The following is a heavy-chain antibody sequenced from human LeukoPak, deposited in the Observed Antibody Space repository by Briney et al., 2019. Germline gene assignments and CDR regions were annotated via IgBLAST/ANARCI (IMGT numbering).Heavy chain of an antibody. Sequence: SETLSLTCTVSGGSISSYYWSWIRQPPGKGLEWIGYIYYSGSTNYNPSLKSRVTISVDTSKNQFFLKLSSVTAADTAVYYCARGVEMATNGELDYWGQGTLVTVSS. J-gene: IGHJ4*02. D-gene: IGHD5-24*01. CDR2: IYYSGST. CDR1: GGSISSYY. V-gene: IGHV4-59*01. CDR3: ARGVEMATNGELDY.